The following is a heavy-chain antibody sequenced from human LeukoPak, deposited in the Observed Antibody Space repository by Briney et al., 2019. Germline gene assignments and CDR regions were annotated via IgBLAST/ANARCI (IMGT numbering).Heavy chain of an antibody. V-gene: IGHV3-30-3*01. CDR2: ISYDGSNK. CDR3: ASAGTSYGDQFFDY. Sequence: GGSLRLSCAASGFTFRSYAMHWVRQAPGKGLEWVAVISYDGSNKYYADSVKGRFTISRDNSKNTLYLQMNSLRAEDTAVYYCASAGTSYGDQFFDYWGQGTLVTVSS. CDR1: GFTFRSYA. D-gene: IGHD4-17*01. J-gene: IGHJ4*02.